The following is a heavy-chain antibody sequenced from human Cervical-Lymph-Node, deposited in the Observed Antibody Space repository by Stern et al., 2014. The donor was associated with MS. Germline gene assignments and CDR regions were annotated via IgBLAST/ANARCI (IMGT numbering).Heavy chain of an antibody. V-gene: IGHV1-69*01. CDR3: ATPSTVTVGGMDV. J-gene: IGHJ6*02. D-gene: IGHD4-17*01. CDR2: IIPIFGTP. Sequence: VQLVQSGAEVKKPGSSVKVSCKASGGTFSTQAINWVRQAPGQGLEWVGGIIPIFGTPTYAQKVQDRVTITADDSTSTAYMDLSSLRSEDTAVYYCATPSTVTVGGMDVWGQGTTVTVSS. CDR1: GGTFSTQA.